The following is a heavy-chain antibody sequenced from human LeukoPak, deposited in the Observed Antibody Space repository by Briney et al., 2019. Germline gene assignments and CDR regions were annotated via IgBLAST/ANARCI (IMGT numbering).Heavy chain of an antibody. V-gene: IGHV3-23*01. J-gene: IGHJ5*02. D-gene: IGHD4-11*01. CDR1: GFTFSSYA. CDR3: ARPLITVTTRWFDP. CDR2: ISGSGGST. Sequence: PGGSLRLSCAASGFTFSSYAMSWVRQAPGKGLEWVSAISGSGGSTYYADSVKGRFTISRDNSKNTLYLQMNSLSAEDTAVYYCARPLITVTTRWFDPWGQGTLVTVSS.